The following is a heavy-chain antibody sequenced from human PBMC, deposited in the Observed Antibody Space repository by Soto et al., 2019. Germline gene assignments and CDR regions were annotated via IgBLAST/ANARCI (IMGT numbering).Heavy chain of an antibody. D-gene: IGHD3-3*01. Sequence: ASVKVSCKASGFTFTSSAVQWVRQARGQRLGWIGWIVVGSGNTNYAQKFQERVTITRDMSTSTAYMELSSLRSEDTAVYYCAADRSYDFWSGYYKTPYYYYGMDVWGQGTTVTVSS. CDR2: IVVGSGNT. CDR3: AADRSYDFWSGYYKTPYYYYGMDV. V-gene: IGHV1-58*01. J-gene: IGHJ6*02. CDR1: GFTFTSSA.